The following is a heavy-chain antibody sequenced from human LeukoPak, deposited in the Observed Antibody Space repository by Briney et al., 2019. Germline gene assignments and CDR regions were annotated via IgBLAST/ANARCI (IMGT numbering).Heavy chain of an antibody. CDR2: INWNGGST. CDR3: ARGKQLLDYGDSHPLDY. V-gene: IGHV3-20*01. J-gene: IGHJ4*02. CDR1: GFTFDDYG. Sequence: GGSLRLSCAASGFTFDDYGMSWVRQAPGKGLEWVSGINWNGGSTGYADSVKGRFTISRDNAKNSLYLQMNSLRAEDTALYHCARGKQLLDYGDSHPLDYWGQGTLVTVSS. D-gene: IGHD4-17*01.